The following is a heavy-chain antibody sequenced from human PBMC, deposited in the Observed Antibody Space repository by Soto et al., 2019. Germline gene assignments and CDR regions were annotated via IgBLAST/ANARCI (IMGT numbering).Heavy chain of an antibody. Sequence: QVQLVQSGAEVKKPGASVKVSCKASGYDFSDHYIHWVRQAPGQGLEWMGLISPDGGSTRYSQTFQTRTTMTRDTSTSTVYMELSSLRSEDTAVYYCARAPRGGVIIVITSAQIDYWGQGTLVTVSS. D-gene: IGHD3-10*01. CDR1: GYDFSDHY. J-gene: IGHJ4*02. CDR2: ISPDGGST. V-gene: IGHV1-46*01. CDR3: ARAPRGGVIIVITSAQIDY.